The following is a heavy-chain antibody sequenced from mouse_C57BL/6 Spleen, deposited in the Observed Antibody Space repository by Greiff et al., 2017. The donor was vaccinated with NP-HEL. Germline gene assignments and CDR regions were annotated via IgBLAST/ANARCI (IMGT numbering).Heavy chain of an antibody. CDR2: IRNKANGYTT. Sequence: EVHLVESGGGLVQPGGSLSLSCAASGFTFTDYYMSWVRQPPGKALEWLGFIRNKANGYTTEYSASVKGRFTISRANSQSILYLQRNALGAEDSATYYCSQLRGYAMDDWGQGTSVTVSS. V-gene: IGHV7-3*01. CDR1: GFTFTDYY. J-gene: IGHJ4*01. CDR3: SQLRGYAMDD. D-gene: IGHD1-1*01.